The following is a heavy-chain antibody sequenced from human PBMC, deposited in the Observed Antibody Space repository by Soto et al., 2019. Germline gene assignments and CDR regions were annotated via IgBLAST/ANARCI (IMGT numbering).Heavy chain of an antibody. Sequence: SETLSLTCTVSGGSFSGYFWTWIRQPPGKGLEWLAEINHSGITNYNPSVESRVSMSVDTSKNQFSLRLYSVTAADTAVYFCARDQGVVVTADNWFDPWGQGILVTVSS. CDR1: GGSFSGYF. CDR2: INHSGIT. CDR3: ARDQGVVVTADNWFDP. V-gene: IGHV4-34*01. J-gene: IGHJ5*02. D-gene: IGHD2-21*02.